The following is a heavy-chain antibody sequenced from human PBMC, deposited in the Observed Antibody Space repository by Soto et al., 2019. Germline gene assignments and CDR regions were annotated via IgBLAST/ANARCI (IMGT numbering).Heavy chain of an antibody. J-gene: IGHJ5*02. CDR1: GFAFDSFA. V-gene: IGHV3-23*01. CDR2: ISIGFGA. D-gene: IGHD6-19*01. CDR3: ARDMYSSDYFVKWFEP. Sequence: GGSLRLSCAASGFAFDSFAFYWVRQAPGKGLECVAGISIGFGAYYIDSVKGRVTVSRDNSNHSLDLQLDSLRGEDTAMYYCARDMYSSDYFVKWFEPWGQGTLVTVSS.